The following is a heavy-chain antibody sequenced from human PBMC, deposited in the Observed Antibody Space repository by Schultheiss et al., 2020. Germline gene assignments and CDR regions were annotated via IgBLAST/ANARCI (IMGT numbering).Heavy chain of an antibody. D-gene: IGHD3-22*01. CDR2: ISAYNGNT. V-gene: IGHV1-18*01. Sequence: ASVKFSCKASGYTFTSYAMNWVRQAPGQGLEWMGWISAYNGNTNYAQKLQGRVTMTTDTSTSTAYMELRSLRSDDTAVYYCAREHYYDSSGYYPNWFDPWGQGTLVTVSS. CDR1: GYTFTSYA. J-gene: IGHJ5*02. CDR3: AREHYYDSSGYYPNWFDP.